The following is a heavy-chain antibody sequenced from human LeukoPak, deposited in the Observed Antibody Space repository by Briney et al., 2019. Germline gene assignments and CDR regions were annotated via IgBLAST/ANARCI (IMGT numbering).Heavy chain of an antibody. D-gene: IGHD2-2*01. V-gene: IGHV3-74*01. J-gene: IGHJ4*02. Sequence: GGSLRLSCAASGLTFSRYYMHWVRQAPGKGPEWVTRMSGDGNYVLYADSVKGRFSISRDNDKNTVYLQMSSLRAEDTAVYYCVAMIIGERDYWGQGTLVTVSS. CDR3: VAMIIGERDY. CDR1: GLTFSRYY. CDR2: MSGDGNYV.